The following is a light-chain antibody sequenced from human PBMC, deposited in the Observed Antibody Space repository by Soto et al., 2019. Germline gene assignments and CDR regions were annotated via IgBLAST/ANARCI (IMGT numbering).Light chain of an antibody. CDR2: GAS. J-gene: IGKJ5*01. Sequence: EIVLTQSPATLSLSPGERATLSCRASQSVRYFLAWYQQKPGQGPGLLIYGASNRATGVPARFSGSGSGTDFTLTISSLEPEDFAVYYCQQRSNWPPITFGQGTRLEIK. V-gene: IGKV3-11*01. CDR3: QQRSNWPPIT. CDR1: QSVRYF.